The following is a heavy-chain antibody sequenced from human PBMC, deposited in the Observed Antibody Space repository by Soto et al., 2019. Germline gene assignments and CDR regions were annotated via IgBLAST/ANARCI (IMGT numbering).Heavy chain of an antibody. CDR3: ARDLGSQNGDWPYYFDY. V-gene: IGHV4-31*03. CDR1: GGSISSGGYY. D-gene: IGHD3-10*01. J-gene: IGHJ4*02. CDR2: IYYSGST. Sequence: PSETLSLTCTVSGGSISSGGYYWSWIRQHPGKGLEWIGYIYYSGSTYYNPSLKSRVTISVDTSKNQFSLKLSSVTAADTAVYYCARDLGSQNGDWPYYFDYWGQGTLVTVSS.